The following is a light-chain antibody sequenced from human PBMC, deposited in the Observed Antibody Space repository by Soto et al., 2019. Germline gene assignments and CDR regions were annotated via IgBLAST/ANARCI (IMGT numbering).Light chain of an antibody. J-gene: IGKJ5*01. V-gene: IGKV3-20*01. CDR2: GAS. CDR3: QQYGSSPPEIT. CDR1: QSVSSSY. Sequence: EIVLTQSPGTLSLSPGERATLSCRASQSVSSSYLAWYQQKPGQAPRLLIYGASSRATGIPDRFSGSGSGTDCTLTISRLEPEDFPVYYCQQYGSSPPEITFGQGTRLEIK.